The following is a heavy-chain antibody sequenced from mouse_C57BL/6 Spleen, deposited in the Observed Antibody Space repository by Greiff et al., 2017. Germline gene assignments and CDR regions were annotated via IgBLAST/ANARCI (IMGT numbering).Heavy chain of an antibody. Sequence: QVQLQQSGAELVMPGASVKLSCKASGYTFTSYWMHWVKQRPGQGLEWIGEIDPSDSYTNYNQKFKGKSTLTVDKSSSTAYMQLSSLTSEDSAVYYCARRGGSSPYYFDYWGQGTTLTVSS. CDR3: ARRGGSSPYYFDY. D-gene: IGHD1-1*01. J-gene: IGHJ2*01. V-gene: IGHV1-69*01. CDR2: IDPSDSYT. CDR1: GYTFTSYW.